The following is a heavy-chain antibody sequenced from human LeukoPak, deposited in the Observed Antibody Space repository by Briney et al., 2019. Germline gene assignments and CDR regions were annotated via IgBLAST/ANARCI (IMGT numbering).Heavy chain of an antibody. CDR3: GRDALVGYFSYYYMDV. CDR1: GGSISSHY. D-gene: IGHD2-15*01. V-gene: IGHV4-59*11. J-gene: IGHJ6*03. CDR2: ISNSGST. Sequence: SETLSLTCTVSGGSISSHYWTWIRQSPVKGLEWIGDISNSGSTSYNPSLKSRVTISIDTSKNQFSPKLSSVTAADTAVYYCGRDALVGYFSYYYMDVWGKGTTVTVSS.